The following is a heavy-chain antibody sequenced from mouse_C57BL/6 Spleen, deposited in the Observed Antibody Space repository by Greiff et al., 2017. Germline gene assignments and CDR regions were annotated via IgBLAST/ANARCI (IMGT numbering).Heavy chain of an antibody. J-gene: IGHJ4*01. CDR3: AREDYYGSSSYAMAY. Sequence: VMLVESGPELVKPGASVKISCKASGYAFSSSWMNWVKQRPGKGLEWIGRIYPGDGDTNYNGKFKGKATLTADKSSSTAYMQLSSLTSEDSAVXFCAREDYYGSSSYAMAYWGQGTSVTVSS. V-gene: IGHV1-82*01. CDR2: IYPGDGDT. CDR1: GYAFSSSW. D-gene: IGHD1-1*01.